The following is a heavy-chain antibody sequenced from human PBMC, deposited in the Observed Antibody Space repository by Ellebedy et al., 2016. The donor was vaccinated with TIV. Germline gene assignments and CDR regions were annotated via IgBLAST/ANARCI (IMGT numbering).Heavy chain of an antibody. V-gene: IGHV3-7*04. D-gene: IGHD6-19*01. J-gene: IGHJ4*02. Sequence: PGGSLRLSCVGSGFTFSSYRMGWVRQAPGKGLEWVANIKEDGSDKYYVDSVKGRLTISRDNAKNSLFLQMNSRRVEDKSVYYCARDQWRIFDYWGQGALVTVSS. CDR2: IKEDGSDK. CDR1: GFTFSSYR. CDR3: ARDQWRIFDY.